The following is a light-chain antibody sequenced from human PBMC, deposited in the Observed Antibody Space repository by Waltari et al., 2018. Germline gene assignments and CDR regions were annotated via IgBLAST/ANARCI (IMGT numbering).Light chain of an antibody. CDR1: DSDVGAYDF. CDR2: EVS. CDR3: SSYTTSSAPGV. J-gene: IGLJ1*01. V-gene: IGLV2-14*01. Sequence: QSALTQPASVSGSPGQSITISCSGTDSDVGAYDFVSWYQQHPGKAPHLIIYEVSNRPSGISNRFSASNSGNTASLTSSGLQAGDEADYYCSSYTTSSAPGVFGTGTRVTVL.